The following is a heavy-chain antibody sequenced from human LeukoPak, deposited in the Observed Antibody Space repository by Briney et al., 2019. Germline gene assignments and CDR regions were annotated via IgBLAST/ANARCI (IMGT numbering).Heavy chain of an antibody. CDR2: ISSSSSYI. CDR1: GFTFSSYS. V-gene: IGHV3-21*01. J-gene: IGHJ4*02. CDR3: ATGGYYDSSANYY. Sequence: AGSLRLSCAASGFTFSSYSMNWVRQAPGKGLEWVSSISSSSSYIYYADSVKGRFTISRDNAKNSLYLQMNSLRAEDTAVYYCATGGYYDSSANYYWGQGTLVTVSS. D-gene: IGHD3-22*01.